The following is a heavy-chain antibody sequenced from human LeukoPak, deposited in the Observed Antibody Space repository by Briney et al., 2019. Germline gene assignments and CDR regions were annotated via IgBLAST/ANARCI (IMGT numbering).Heavy chain of an antibody. Sequence: GGSLRLSCAAFGFTFSTYAMTWVRQVPEKGLEWVSAISGSGDNTYYADSVKGRFTISRDSSKSTVYLQMNSLRAEDTAVYYCAKTSRGYSGYDSPFDYWGQGTLVTVYS. V-gene: IGHV3-23*01. CDR3: AKTSRGYSGYDSPFDY. CDR1: GFTFSTYA. J-gene: IGHJ4*02. CDR2: ISGSGDNT. D-gene: IGHD5-12*01.